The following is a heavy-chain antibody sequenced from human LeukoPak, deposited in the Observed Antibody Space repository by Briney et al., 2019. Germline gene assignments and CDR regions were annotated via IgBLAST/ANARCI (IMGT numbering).Heavy chain of an antibody. CDR1: GFTFSSYG. J-gene: IGHJ5*02. Sequence: PGGSLRLSCAASGFTFSSYGMHWVRQAPGKGLEWVTFIRYDGSNKYYADSVKGRFTISRDNSKNTLYLQMNSLRAEDTAVYYCAKDLPVVRPDGDYDGPNWFDPWRQGTLVTVSS. CDR2: IRYDGSNK. D-gene: IGHD4-17*01. V-gene: IGHV3-30*02. CDR3: AKDLPVVRPDGDYDGPNWFDP.